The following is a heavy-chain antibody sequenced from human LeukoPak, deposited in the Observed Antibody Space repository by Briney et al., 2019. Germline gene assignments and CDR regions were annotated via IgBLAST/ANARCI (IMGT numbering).Heavy chain of an antibody. V-gene: IGHV4-31*03. CDR3: ARDARGGGDFGWFDP. J-gene: IGHJ5*02. CDR1: GGSISSGGHY. Sequence: SETLSLTCSVSGGSISSGGHYWNWFRQHPGKGLEWIGYIYYSGSTYYNPSLESRILISLDTSNNQFSLKLTSVTAADTAIYYCARDARGGGDFGWFDPWGQGTLVTVSS. D-gene: IGHD2-21*01. CDR2: IYYSGST.